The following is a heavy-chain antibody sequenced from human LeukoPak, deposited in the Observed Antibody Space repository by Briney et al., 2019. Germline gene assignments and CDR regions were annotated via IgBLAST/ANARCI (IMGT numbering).Heavy chain of an antibody. J-gene: IGHJ3*02. V-gene: IGHV1-69*01. CDR3: ASPSHHFNIVVVPEYLDDAFDI. CDR2: IIPIFGTA. D-gene: IGHD2-2*01. CDR1: GGTFSSYA. Sequence: SVKVSCKASGGTFSSYAISWVRQAPGQGLEWMGGIIPIFGTANYAQEFQGRVTITADESTSTAYMELSSLRSEDTAVYYCASPSHHFNIVVVPEYLDDAFDIWGQGTMVTVSS.